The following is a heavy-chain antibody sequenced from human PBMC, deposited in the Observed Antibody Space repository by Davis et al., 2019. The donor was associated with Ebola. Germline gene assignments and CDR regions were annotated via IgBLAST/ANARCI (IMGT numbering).Heavy chain of an antibody. J-gene: IGHJ4*02. D-gene: IGHD6-19*01. CDR3: ARDTFGAVAGIFDY. CDR2: INPSGNT. CDR1: GGSFSDYF. Sequence: MPSETLSLTCAVYGGSFSDYFWSWIRQPPGKGLEWIGEINPSGNTNYNPSLKSRVTISLDTSKNQFSLRLSSVTAADTAVYYCARDTFGAVAGIFDYWGQGTLVTVSS. V-gene: IGHV4-34*01.